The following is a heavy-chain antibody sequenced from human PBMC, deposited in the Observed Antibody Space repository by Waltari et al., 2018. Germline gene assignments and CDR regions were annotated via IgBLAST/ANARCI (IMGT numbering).Heavy chain of an antibody. J-gene: IGHJ4*02. Sequence: QVNLVESGGGVVQPGGSLRLSCATSGFTFSNFGRHWVRQAPGKGLVWVALIWFDGSDKFYADAVRGRFTISRDNSARTLYLDMDSLRLDDTAMYYCAKDAFGNTYLDFWGQGTLVTVSS. D-gene: IGHD2-2*02. CDR3: AKDAFGNTYLDF. CDR1: GFTFSNFG. CDR2: IWFDGSDK. V-gene: IGHV3-30*02.